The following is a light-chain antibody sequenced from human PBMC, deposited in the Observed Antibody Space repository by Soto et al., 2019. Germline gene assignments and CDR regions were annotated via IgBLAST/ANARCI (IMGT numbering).Light chain of an antibody. CDR1: QGISNY. CDR2: AAS. CDR3: QKYNSAPQT. V-gene: IGKV1-27*01. J-gene: IGKJ1*01. Sequence: DIQMTQSPSSLSASVGDRVTITCRASQGISNYLAWYQQKPGKVPKLLIYAASTLQSGVPSRFSRSGSGTDVTLTISSLKPEDVATYYCQKYNSAPQTFGQGTKVEIK.